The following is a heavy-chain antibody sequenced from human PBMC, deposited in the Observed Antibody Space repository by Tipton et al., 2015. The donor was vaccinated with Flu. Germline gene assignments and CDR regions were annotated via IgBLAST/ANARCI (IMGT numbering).Heavy chain of an antibody. Sequence: TLSLTCTVSGGSINSGSYYWAWIRQPPGKGLEWIGSIYYSGNTYYNPSLKSRVSISIDTSRKQFSLKLSSVTAADTAVYFCAREVPGDGYIPYWGQGTLVTVSS. J-gene: IGHJ4*02. D-gene: IGHD5-24*01. CDR1: GGSINSGSYY. CDR3: AREVPGDGYIPY. CDR2: IYYSGNT. V-gene: IGHV4-39*07.